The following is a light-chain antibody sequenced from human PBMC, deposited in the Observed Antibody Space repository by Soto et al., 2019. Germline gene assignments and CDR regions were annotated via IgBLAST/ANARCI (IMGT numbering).Light chain of an antibody. J-gene: IGLJ2*01. V-gene: IGLV2-8*01. Sequence: QSALTQPPSASGSPGQSVAISCTGTSSDVGGYDYVSWYQQHPGKAPKLMIYEVTKRPSGVPDRFSGSKSGNTASLPVSGLQAEDEADYYCSSYGGNNNLLFGGGTKVTVL. CDR2: EVT. CDR1: SSDVGGYDY. CDR3: SSYGGNNNLL.